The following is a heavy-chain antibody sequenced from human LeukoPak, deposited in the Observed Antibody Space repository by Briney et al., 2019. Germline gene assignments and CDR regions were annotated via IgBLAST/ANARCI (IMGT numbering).Heavy chain of an antibody. CDR3: ARDLGYSYGNYFDY. D-gene: IGHD5-18*01. CDR1: CGSISRYY. V-gene: IGHV4-59*01. CDR2: IYYTGST. J-gene: IGHJ4*02. Sequence: PSETLSLTCCVSCGSISRYYWRWIRQPPGKGLEWIGYIYYTGSTNSNPTPKSRVTISVDTSKNQFSLKLSSVTAADTAVYYCARDLGYSYGNYFDYWGQGTLVTVSS.